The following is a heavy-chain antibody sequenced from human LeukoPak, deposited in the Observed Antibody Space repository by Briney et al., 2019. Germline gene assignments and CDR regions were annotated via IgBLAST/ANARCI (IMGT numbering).Heavy chain of an antibody. V-gene: IGHV4-34*01. CDR1: GGSFSGYY. J-gene: IGHJ4*02. CDR2: INHSGST. Sequence: KPSETLSLTCAVYGGSFSGYYWSWIRQPPGKGLEWIGEINHSGSTNYNPSLKSRVTISVDTSKNQFSLKLSSVTAADTAVYYCARHARIAVAGYDYWGQGTLVTVSS. D-gene: IGHD6-19*01. CDR3: ARHARIAVAGYDY.